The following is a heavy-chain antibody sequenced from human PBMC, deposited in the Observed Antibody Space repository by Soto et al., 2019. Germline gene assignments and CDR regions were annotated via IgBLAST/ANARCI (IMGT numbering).Heavy chain of an antibody. Sequence: QVQLAESGGGVVQPGRSLRLSCAASGFIFSSYGMHWIRQAPGKGLEWVAVISYDGSSEVYADSVKGRFTISRDKSKSTVYLQMNSLRAEDTAVYFCAKDHVGELLRFDYWGQGTLVTVSS. J-gene: IGHJ4*02. CDR2: ISYDGSSE. D-gene: IGHD3-10*01. CDR3: AKDHVGELLRFDY. V-gene: IGHV3-30*18. CDR1: GFIFSSYG.